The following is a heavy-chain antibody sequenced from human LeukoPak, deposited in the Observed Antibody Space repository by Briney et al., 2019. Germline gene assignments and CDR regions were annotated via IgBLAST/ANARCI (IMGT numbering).Heavy chain of an antibody. CDR1: GFTFSSHN. D-gene: IGHD6-13*01. CDR3: ASSSSWATGGSS. Sequence: GGSLRLSCAASGFTFSSHNMNWVRQAPGKGLEWVSYISSSSSTIFYTDSVKGRFTISRDNAKNSLYLQMNSLRHEDTAVYYCASSSSWATGGSSWGQGTLVTVSS. J-gene: IGHJ5*02. CDR2: ISSSSSTI. V-gene: IGHV3-48*02.